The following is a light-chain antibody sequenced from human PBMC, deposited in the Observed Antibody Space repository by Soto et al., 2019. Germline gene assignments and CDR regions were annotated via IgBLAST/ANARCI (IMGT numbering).Light chain of an antibody. Sequence: QSALTQPASVSGSPGQSITISCTGTSSDVGGYNYVSWYQQHPGKAPKLMIYEVSNRPSGVSNRFSGSKSGNTASLTISGLQAEDEADYYCSSYTSISPPYVFGTGTKVTVL. CDR3: SSYTSISPPYV. CDR2: EVS. J-gene: IGLJ1*01. V-gene: IGLV2-14*01. CDR1: SSDVGGYNY.